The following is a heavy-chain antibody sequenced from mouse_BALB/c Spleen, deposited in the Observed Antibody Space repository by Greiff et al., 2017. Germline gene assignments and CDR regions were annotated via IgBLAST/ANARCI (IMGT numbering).Heavy chain of an antibody. CDR3: ARDSGSSCFAY. V-gene: IGHV5-15*02. Sequence: EVQGVESGGDLVKPGGSLKLSCAASGFTFSDYGMAWVRQAPGKGPEWVAFISNLAYSIYYADTVTGRFTISRENAKNTLYLEMSSLRSEDTAMYYCARDSGSSCFAYWGQGTLVTVSA. D-gene: IGHD1-1*01. CDR1: GFTFSDYG. CDR2: ISNLAYSI. J-gene: IGHJ3*01.